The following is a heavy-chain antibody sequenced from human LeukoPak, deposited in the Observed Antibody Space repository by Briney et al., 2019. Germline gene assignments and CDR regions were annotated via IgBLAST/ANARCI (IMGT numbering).Heavy chain of an antibody. D-gene: IGHD3-10*01. CDR3: ARVYYGRTYDYWYFDL. CDR2: IFYSGST. V-gene: IGHV4-59*01. J-gene: IGHJ2*01. Sequence: ASETLSLTCTVSGGSISGYYWSWIRQPPGKGLEWIGYIFYSGSTNYNPSLKSRVTISVDTSKNQFSLKLSSVTAADTAVYFCARVYYGRTYDYWYFDLWGRGTLVTVSS. CDR1: GGSISGYY.